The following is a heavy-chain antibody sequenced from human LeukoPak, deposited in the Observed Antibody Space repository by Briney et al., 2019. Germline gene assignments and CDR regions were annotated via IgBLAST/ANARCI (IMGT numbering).Heavy chain of an antibody. J-gene: IGHJ4*02. Sequence: SETLSLTCSVSGGSVSNYYWSWIRQPPGKGLEWIGYVYYTGSTNYNPSLKSRVTMSEDKSKNQFSLRLYSVTVADTAVYYCARHFAYSSSSYFDYWGQGSLVTVSS. D-gene: IGHD6-6*01. CDR1: GGSVSNYY. V-gene: IGHV4-59*08. CDR2: VYYTGST. CDR3: ARHFAYSSSSYFDY.